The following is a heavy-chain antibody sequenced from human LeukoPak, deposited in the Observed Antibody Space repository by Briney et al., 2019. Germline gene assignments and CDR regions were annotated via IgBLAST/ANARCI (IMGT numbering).Heavy chain of an antibody. J-gene: IGHJ4*02. CDR1: GGSISSYY. Sequence: KASETLSLTCTVSGGSISSYYWSWIRQPPGKGLEWIGYIHYSGSTNYNPSLKSRVTISVDTSKNQFSLKLSSVTAADTAVYYCARQRALYYFDYWGQGTLVTVSS. V-gene: IGHV4-59*01. CDR2: IHYSGST. CDR3: ARQRALYYFDY.